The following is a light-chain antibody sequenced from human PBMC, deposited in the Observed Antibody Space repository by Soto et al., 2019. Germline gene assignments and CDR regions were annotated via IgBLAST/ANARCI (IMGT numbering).Light chain of an antibody. CDR3: QQYNNWRKT. V-gene: IGKV3-15*01. CDR2: GAS. Sequence: EIVMTQSLATLSVSPGEGATLSCRASQSVSSNLTWYQQKPGQAPRLLIYGASTRATGVPARFSGSGSGTEFTLTISSLQSEDFAVYYCQQYNNWRKTFGQGTKVDIK. J-gene: IGKJ1*01. CDR1: QSVSSN.